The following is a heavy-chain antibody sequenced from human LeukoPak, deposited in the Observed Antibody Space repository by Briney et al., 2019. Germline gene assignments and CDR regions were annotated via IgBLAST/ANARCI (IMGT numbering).Heavy chain of an antibody. D-gene: IGHD3-10*01. CDR3: ARARRGGSGTFYFDY. CDR1: GFTFSSYA. J-gene: IGHJ4*02. Sequence: GGSLRLSCAASGFTFSSYAMSWVRQAPGKGLEWVSAISGSGGSTYYADSVKGRFTISRDNSKNTVYLQMNSLRPEDTAVYYCARARRGGSGTFYFDYWGQGTLVTVSS. CDR2: ISGSGGST. V-gene: IGHV3-23*01.